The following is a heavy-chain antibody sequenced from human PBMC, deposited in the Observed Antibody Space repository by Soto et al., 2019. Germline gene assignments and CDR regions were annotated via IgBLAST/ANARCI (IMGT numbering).Heavy chain of an antibody. CDR3: ATIRGFNYRPGKFDP. Sequence: GASVKVSCKVSGYTLTELSMHWVRQAPGKGLEWMGGFDPEDGETIYAQKFQGRVTMTEDTSTDTAYMELSSLRSEDTAVYYCATIRGFNYRPGKFDPWGQGTLVTVST. CDR2: FDPEDGET. D-gene: IGHD5-12*01. V-gene: IGHV1-24*01. CDR1: GYTLTELS. J-gene: IGHJ5*02.